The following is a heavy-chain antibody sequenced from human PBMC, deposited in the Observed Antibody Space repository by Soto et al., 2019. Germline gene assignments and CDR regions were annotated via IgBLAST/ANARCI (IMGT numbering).Heavy chain of an antibody. CDR3: ARGIFGSGTANDY. D-gene: IGHD3-10*01. CDR1: GFNFSGSW. V-gene: IGHV3-74*01. CDR2: INGDGSGT. J-gene: IGHJ4*02. Sequence: EVQLVESGGGLVQPGGSLRLSCAASGFNFSGSWMHWVRQAPGKGLVWVSRINGDGSGTSYADLVKGRFTISRDDAKNTLSLQMNGLRAEVTAVYYCARGIFGSGTANDYWGQGTLVTVSS.